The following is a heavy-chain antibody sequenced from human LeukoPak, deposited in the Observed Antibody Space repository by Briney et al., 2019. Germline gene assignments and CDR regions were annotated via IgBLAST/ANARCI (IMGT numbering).Heavy chain of an antibody. J-gene: IGHJ4*02. Sequence: PGGSLRLSCAASGFTFSSHDMSWVRQAPGKGLEWVSAIRSGGGSSFYADSVKGRFTISRDNPKNTLYLQMNSLRAEDTAVHYCAKGPPFSSSWYFDYWAQGTLVTVSS. V-gene: IGHV3-23*01. CDR2: IRSGGGSS. D-gene: IGHD6-13*01. CDR3: AKGPPFSSSWYFDY. CDR1: GFTFSSHD.